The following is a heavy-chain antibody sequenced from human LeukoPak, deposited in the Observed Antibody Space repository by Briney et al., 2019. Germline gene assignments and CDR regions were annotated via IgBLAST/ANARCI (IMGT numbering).Heavy chain of an antibody. V-gene: IGHV4-4*07. Sequence: SETLSLTSTVSGGSISSYYGSWIRQPAGKGLEWIGRIYTSGSTNYNPSLKSRVTISVDKSKNQFSLKLSSVTAADTAVYYCARDGGIAARRWTDPWGQGTLVTVSS. J-gene: IGHJ5*02. CDR1: GGSISSYY. D-gene: IGHD6-6*01. CDR3: ARDGGIAARRWTDP. CDR2: IYTSGST.